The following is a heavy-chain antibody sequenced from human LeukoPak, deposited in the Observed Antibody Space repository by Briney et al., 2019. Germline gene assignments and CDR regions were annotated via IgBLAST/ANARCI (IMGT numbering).Heavy chain of an antibody. CDR3: AVNYEFWSGYYPDLDY. CDR1: GYTFTGYY. Sequence: VASVKVSCKASGYTFTGYYMHWVRQAPGQGLEWMGWINSNSGGTNYAQKFQGRVTMTRDTSISTAYMELSRLRSDDAAMYYCAVNYEFWSGYYPDLDYWGQGTLVTVSS. CDR2: INSNSGGT. J-gene: IGHJ4*02. V-gene: IGHV1-2*02. D-gene: IGHD3-3*01.